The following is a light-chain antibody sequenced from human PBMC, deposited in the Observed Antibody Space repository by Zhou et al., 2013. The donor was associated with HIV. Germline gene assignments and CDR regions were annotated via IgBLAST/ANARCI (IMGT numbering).Light chain of an antibody. J-gene: IGKJ4*01. CDR1: QSISSW. CDR3: QQSTSTPLT. CDR2: EAS. V-gene: IGKV1-5*03. Sequence: DIQMTQSPSTLSASVGARVTITCRASQSISSWLAWYQQKPGKAPRLLIYEASTLQSGVPSRFSGSGSGTDFTLTISSLQPEDFATYFCQQSTSTPLTFGGGTKVEIK.